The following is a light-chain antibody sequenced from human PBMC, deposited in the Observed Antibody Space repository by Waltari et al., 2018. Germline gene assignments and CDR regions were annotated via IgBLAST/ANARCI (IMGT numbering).Light chain of an antibody. Sequence: QSALPQPASASGSPGQSITISCTGTSSDVGGYNYVSWYQQHPGKAPKLRIYDVSKRPSGVSNRFSGSKSGNTASLTISGLQAEGEADYYCSSYTSSSTLVFGGGTKLTVL. CDR3: SSYTSSSTLV. J-gene: IGLJ2*01. CDR2: DVS. V-gene: IGLV2-14*01. CDR1: SSDVGGYNY.